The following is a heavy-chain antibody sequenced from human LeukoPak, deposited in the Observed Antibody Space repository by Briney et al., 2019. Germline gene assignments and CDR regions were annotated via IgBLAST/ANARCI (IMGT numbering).Heavy chain of an antibody. CDR2: IIPIFGTA. CDR1: GGTFSSYA. D-gene: IGHD1-26*01. J-gene: IGHJ1*01. CDR3: ATEGQHSGSPTTAEYFQH. V-gene: IGHV1-69*13. Sequence: SVKVSCKASGGTFSSYAISWVRQAPGQGLEWMGGIIPIFGTANYAQKFQGRVTITADESTSTAYMELSSLRSEDTAVYYCATEGQHSGSPTTAEYFQHWGQGTLVTVSS.